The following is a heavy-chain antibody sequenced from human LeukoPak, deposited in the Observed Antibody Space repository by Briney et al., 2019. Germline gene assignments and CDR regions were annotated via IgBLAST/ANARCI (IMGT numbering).Heavy chain of an antibody. CDR3: ARVEYGWSRYYYYYYMDV. V-gene: IGHV1-18*01. D-gene: IGHD2-8*02. Sequence: ASVKVSCKASGYTFTSYGISWVRQAPGQGLEWMGWISAYNGNTNYAQKLQGRVTMTTDTSTSTAYMELRSLRSDDTAVYYCARVEYGWSRYYYYYYMDVWGKGTTVTVSS. CDR1: GYTFTSYG. CDR2: ISAYNGNT. J-gene: IGHJ6*03.